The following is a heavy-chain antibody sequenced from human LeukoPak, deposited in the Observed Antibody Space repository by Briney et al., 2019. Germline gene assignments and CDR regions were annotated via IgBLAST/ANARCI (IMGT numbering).Heavy chain of an antibody. CDR3: ARDKEYYDFWSGYLDYYFDY. CDR1: GYTFTSYA. CDR2: INAGNGNT. Sequence: ASVKGSCKASGYTFTSYAMHWVRQAPGQRLEWMGWINAGNGNTKYSQKFQGRVTITRDTSASTAYMELSSLRSEDTAVYYCARDKEYYDFWSGYLDYYFDYWGQGTLVTVSS. D-gene: IGHD3-3*01. V-gene: IGHV1-3*01. J-gene: IGHJ4*02.